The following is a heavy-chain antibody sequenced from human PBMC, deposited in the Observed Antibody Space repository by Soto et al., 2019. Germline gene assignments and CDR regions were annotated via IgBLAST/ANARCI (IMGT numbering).Heavy chain of an antibody. V-gene: IGHV1-69*13. J-gene: IGHJ6*02. Sequence: SVKVSCQASGGTFSSYAISWVRQAPGQGLEWMGGIIPIFGTANYAQKFQGRVTITADESTSAAYMELSSLRSEDTAVYYCARDDNWNNYGMDVWGQGTTVTVSS. CDR1: GGTFSSYA. D-gene: IGHD1-20*01. CDR2: IIPIFGTA. CDR3: ARDDNWNNYGMDV.